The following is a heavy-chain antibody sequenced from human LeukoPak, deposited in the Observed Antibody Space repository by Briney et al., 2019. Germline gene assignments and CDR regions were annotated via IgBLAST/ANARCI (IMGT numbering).Heavy chain of an antibody. D-gene: IGHD4-23*01. Sequence: GGSLRLSCAASGFTFSSYSMNWVRQAPGKGLEWVSSISSSSSYIYYADSVKGRFTISRDNAKNSLYLQMNSLRAEDTAVYYCAREMEATVVTPYDYWGQGTLVTVSS. V-gene: IGHV3-21*01. CDR2: ISSSSSYI. CDR3: AREMEATVVTPYDY. J-gene: IGHJ4*02. CDR1: GFTFSSYS.